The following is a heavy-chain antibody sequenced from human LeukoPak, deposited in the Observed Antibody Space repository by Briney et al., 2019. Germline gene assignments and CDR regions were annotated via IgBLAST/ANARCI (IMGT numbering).Heavy chain of an antibody. V-gene: IGHV3-30*18. J-gene: IGHJ6*02. CDR2: ISYDGSNN. CDR1: GFTFSSYG. D-gene: IGHD2-15*01. Sequence: GGSLRLSCAASGFTFSSYGMHGVRQAPGRGGEGVAVISYDGSNNYYEHSVKGRFTISRDNSKNTLYLQMTSLRAEDTAVYYCAKGWRSYGMDVWGQGTTVTVSS. CDR3: AKGWRSYGMDV.